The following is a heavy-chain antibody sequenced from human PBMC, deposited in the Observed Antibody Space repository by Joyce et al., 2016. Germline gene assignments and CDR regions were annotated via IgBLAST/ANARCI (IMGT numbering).Heavy chain of an antibody. CDR2: ISYDGSEK. CDR3: ARAGPNNYGGIFDS. J-gene: IGHJ4*02. D-gene: IGHD4-23*01. V-gene: IGHV3-30*03. Sequence: QVQLVESGGGVVQPGKFLKLSCVGSGFTFSHYGMHWVRQGPGAGLEWVAVISYDGSEKYYVDSVKGRFTISRDNSKNTLFLQMNSLRLEDTALYYCARAGPNNYGGIFDSWGQGILVTVSS. CDR1: GFTFSHYG.